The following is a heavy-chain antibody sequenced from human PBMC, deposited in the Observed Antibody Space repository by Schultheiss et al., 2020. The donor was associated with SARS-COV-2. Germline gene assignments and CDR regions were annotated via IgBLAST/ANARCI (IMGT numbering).Heavy chain of an antibody. CDR3: AREIDY. Sequence: GGSLRLSCAASGFTFSSYGMHWVRQAPGKGLEWVAVIWYDGSNKYYADSVKGRFTISRDNAKNSLYLQMNSLRAEDTAVYYCAREIDYWGQGTLVTVSS. J-gene: IGHJ4*02. CDR2: IWYDGSNK. CDR1: GFTFSSYG. V-gene: IGHV3-33*01.